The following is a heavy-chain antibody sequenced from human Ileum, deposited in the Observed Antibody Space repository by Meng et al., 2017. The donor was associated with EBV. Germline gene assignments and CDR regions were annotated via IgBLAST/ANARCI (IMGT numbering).Heavy chain of an antibody. D-gene: IGHD1-14*01. CDR3: ARGRRNEPLFDY. V-gene: IGHV1-69*13. CDR1: GGSFSTHT. J-gene: IGHJ4*02. CDR2: LIAVFDKT. Sequence: QVQLVQSGAEVKKPGSSVKVACKTAGGSFSTHTFSWVRQAPGQGLEWMGGLIAVFDKTKAAPRFQDRVTFTADESTSTAYMELSSLTFDDTAVYFCARGRRNEPLFDYWGPGTMVTVSA.